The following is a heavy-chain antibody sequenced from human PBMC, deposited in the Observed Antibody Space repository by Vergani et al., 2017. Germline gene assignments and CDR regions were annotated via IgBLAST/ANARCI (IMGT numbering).Heavy chain of an antibody. J-gene: IGHJ6*02. CDR1: GYTFTGYY. V-gene: IGHV7-4-1*02. Sequence: QVQLVQSGAEVKKPGASVKVSCKASGYTFTGYYMHWVRQAPGQGLEWMGWINTNTGNPTYAQGFTGRFVFSLDTSVSTAYLQISSLKAEDTAVYYCARDQDYGDSVTYYYYYGMDVWGQGTTVTVSS. CDR2: INTNTGNP. D-gene: IGHD4-17*01. CDR3: ARDQDYGDSVTYYYYYGMDV.